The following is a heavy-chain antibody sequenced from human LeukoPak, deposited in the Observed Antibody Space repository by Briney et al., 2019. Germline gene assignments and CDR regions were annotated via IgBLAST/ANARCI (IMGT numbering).Heavy chain of an antibody. D-gene: IGHD6-13*01. J-gene: IGHJ4*02. CDR3: ARLVGSSWYHEVLFGRDY. CDR1: GYSISSGNY. V-gene: IGHV4-38-2*01. CDR2: IYHSGST. Sequence: SETLSLTCSVSGYSISSGNYWGWIRLPPGKGLQWIGSIYHSGSTYYNPSLKSRVAISVDTSKNQFSLKLTSVTAADTAMYYCARLVGSSWYHEVLFGRDYWGQGTLVTVSS.